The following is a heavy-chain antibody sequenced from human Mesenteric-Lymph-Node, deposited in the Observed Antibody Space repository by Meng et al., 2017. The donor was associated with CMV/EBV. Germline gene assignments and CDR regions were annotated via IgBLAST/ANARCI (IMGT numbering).Heavy chain of an antibody. Sequence: GGSLRLSCAASGFTFSSYAMSWVRQAPGKGLEWVSAISGSVGSTYYADSVKGRFTISRDNSKNTLYLQMNSLRAEDTAVYYCAKGEAWTGVGFDYWGQGTLVTVSS. D-gene: IGHD1-1*01. V-gene: IGHV3-23*01. CDR2: ISGSVGST. CDR3: AKGEAWTGVGFDY. J-gene: IGHJ4*02. CDR1: GFTFSSYA.